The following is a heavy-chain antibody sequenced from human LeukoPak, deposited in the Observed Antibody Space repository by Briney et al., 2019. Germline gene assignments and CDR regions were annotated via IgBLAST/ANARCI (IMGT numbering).Heavy chain of an antibody. CDR3: ARATTVKSRSYYYYYMDV. V-gene: IGHV1-69*05. CDR1: GGTFSSYA. J-gene: IGHJ6*03. Sequence: SVKVSCKASGGTFSSYAISWVRQAPGQGLEWMGGIIPIFGTANYAQKFQGRVTITTDESTSSAYMELSSLRSEDTAVYYCARATTVKSRSYYYYYMDVWGKGTTVTVSS. CDR2: IIPIFGTA. D-gene: IGHD4-17*01.